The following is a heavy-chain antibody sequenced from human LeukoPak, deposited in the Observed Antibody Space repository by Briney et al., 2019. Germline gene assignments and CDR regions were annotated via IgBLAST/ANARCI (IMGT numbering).Heavy chain of an antibody. CDR3: ARVAGPCYYDSSGPFDY. Sequence: PSETLSLTCTVSGYSINSGYYWGWIRQPPGKELEWIGNIYHSGRTYDNPSLKSRVTISVDTSKNQFSLRLSSVTAADTAVYYCARVAGPCYYDSSGPFDYWGQGSLVTISS. V-gene: IGHV4-38-2*02. CDR2: IYHSGRT. D-gene: IGHD3-22*01. J-gene: IGHJ4*02. CDR1: GYSINSGYY.